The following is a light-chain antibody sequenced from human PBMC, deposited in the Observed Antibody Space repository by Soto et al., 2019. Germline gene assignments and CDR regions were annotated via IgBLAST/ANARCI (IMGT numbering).Light chain of an antibody. V-gene: IGLV1-47*01. CDR2: KNN. CDR1: SSNIGSNY. Sequence: QSVLTQPPSASGPPGQRVTISCPGSSSNIGSNYVYWYQQIPGTAPKLLIYKNNQRPSGVPDRFSGSKSGTSASLDISGLRSEDEASYYCAVWDNRLRAWVFGGGTKLTVL. J-gene: IGLJ3*02. CDR3: AVWDNRLRAWV.